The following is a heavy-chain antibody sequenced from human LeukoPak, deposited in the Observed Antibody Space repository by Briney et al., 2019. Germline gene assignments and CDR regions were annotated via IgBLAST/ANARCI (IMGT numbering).Heavy chain of an antibody. CDR2: IDPNSGGT. D-gene: IGHD1-26*01. CDR3: ARARWELLDWLDY. V-gene: IGHV1-2*02. Sequence: ASVKVSCKASGYTFTGYYMHWVRQAPGQGLEWMGWIDPNSGGTNYAQKFQGRVTMTRDTSISTAYMELSRLRSDDTAVYYCARARWELLDWLDYWGQGTLVTVSS. CDR1: GYTFTGYY. J-gene: IGHJ4*02.